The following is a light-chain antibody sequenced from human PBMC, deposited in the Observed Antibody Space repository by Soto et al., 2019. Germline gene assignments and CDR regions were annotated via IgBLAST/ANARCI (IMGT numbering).Light chain of an antibody. Sequence: IVLTQSPGTLSLSAGEGATLSWRASQSVSSGYLAWYQQKHGQTPRLLIYSASSRATGIPDRFSGSGYGTDFNLTISRLEPEDFAVYYCQQYGNSPYTFGQGTKVDIK. CDR3: QQYGNSPYT. J-gene: IGKJ2*01. CDR2: SAS. CDR1: QSVSSGY. V-gene: IGKV3-20*01.